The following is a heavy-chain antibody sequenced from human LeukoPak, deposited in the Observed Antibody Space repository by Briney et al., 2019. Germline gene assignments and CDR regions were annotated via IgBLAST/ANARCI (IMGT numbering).Heavy chain of an antibody. V-gene: IGHV4-59*01. D-gene: IGHD6-13*01. CDR2: IYYSGST. J-gene: IGHJ4*02. Sequence: KPSETLSLTCTVSGGSISSYYWSWMRQPPGKGLEWIGYIYYSGSTNYNPSLKSRVTISVDTSKNQFSLKLSSVTAADTAVYYCARGSSSWFGYYFDYWGQGTLVTVSS. CDR1: GGSISSYY. CDR3: ARGSSSWFGYYFDY.